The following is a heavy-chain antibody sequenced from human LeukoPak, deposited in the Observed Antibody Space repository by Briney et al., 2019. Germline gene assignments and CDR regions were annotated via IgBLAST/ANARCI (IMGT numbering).Heavy chain of an antibody. V-gene: IGHV3-23*01. CDR2: ISGSGGST. CDR3: SKAYLPAYYDILTGYQPFDY. J-gene: IGHJ4*02. CDR1: GFTFSSYA. D-gene: IGHD3-9*01. Sequence: GGSLRLSCAASGFTFSSYAMSWVRQAPGKGLEWVSAISGSGGSTYYADSVKGRFTIFRDNSKNTLYLQMNSLRAEDTAVYYCSKAYLPAYYDILTGYQPFDYWGQGTLVTVSS.